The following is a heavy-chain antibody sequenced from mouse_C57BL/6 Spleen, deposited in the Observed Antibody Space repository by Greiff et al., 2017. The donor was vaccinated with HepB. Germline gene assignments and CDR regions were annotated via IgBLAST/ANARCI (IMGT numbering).Heavy chain of an antibody. V-gene: IGHV1-81*01. Sequence: VKLVESGAELARPGASVKLSCKASGYTFTSYGISWVKQRTGQGLEWIGEIYPRSGNTYYNEKFKGKATLTADKSSSTAYMELRSLTSEDSAVYFCADTTVSYWGQGTLVTVSA. CDR2: IYPRSGNT. J-gene: IGHJ3*01. D-gene: IGHD1-1*01. CDR3: ADTTVSY. CDR1: GYTFTSYG.